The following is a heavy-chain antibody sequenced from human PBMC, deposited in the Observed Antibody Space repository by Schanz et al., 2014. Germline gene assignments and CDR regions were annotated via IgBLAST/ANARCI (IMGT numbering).Heavy chain of an antibody. J-gene: IGHJ2*01. CDR1: GCTFSNYG. CDR2: ISGGGGGYR. V-gene: IGHV3-23*04. D-gene: IGHD2-21*01. CDR3: AKGQGAVINNWYFDL. Sequence: EVQVVESGGDLVQPGGSLRLSCAVSGCTFSNYGMGWVRQAPGKGLEWVSAISGGGGGYRPYADSVKGRFTISRDNSINTLSLQMNSLSADDTAVYYCAKGQGAVINNWYFDLWGRGTLVTVSS.